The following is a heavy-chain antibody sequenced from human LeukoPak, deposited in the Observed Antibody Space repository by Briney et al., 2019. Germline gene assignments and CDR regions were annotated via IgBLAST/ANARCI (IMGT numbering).Heavy chain of an antibody. V-gene: IGHV3-23*01. D-gene: IGHD2-15*01. CDR2: ISGSGDRT. CDR3: AKAKSCNGGSCASWFDP. CDR1: GFTFSSYA. J-gene: IGHJ5*02. Sequence: GGSLRLSCAASGFTFSSYAMSWVRQAPGKGLEGVSSISGSGDRTYYADSVKGRFTISRDNSKNTLYLQMNSLRAEDTAVYYCAKAKSCNGGSCASWFDPWGQGTLVTVSS.